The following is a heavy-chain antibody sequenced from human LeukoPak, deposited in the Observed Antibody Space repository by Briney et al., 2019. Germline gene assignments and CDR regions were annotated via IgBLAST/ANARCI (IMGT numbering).Heavy chain of an antibody. CDR3: ARDWGYCSGDGCQQRFDY. CDR1: GFTFSSYA. V-gene: IGHV3-23*01. CDR2: ISGGGSGT. Sequence: GGSLRLSYAPSGFTFSSYAMSWVRQAPGKGLEWVAVISGGGSGTYYADSVRGRFTISRDNAKNSLYLQMNSLRAEDTAFYYCARDWGYCSGDGCQQRFDYWGQGTLVTVSS. J-gene: IGHJ4*02. D-gene: IGHD2-15*01.